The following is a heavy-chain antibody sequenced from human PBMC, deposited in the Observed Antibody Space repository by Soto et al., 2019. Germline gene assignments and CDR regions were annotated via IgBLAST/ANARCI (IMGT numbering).Heavy chain of an antibody. V-gene: IGHV4-39*01. Sequence: PSETLSLTCTVSGGSISSSSYYWGWIRQPPGKGLEWIGSIYYSGSTYYNPSLKSRVTISVDTSKNQFSLKLSSVTAADTAVYYCARHSYSHFDYWGQGTLVTVSS. J-gene: IGHJ4*02. CDR2: IYYSGST. D-gene: IGHD3-10*01. CDR3: ARHSYSHFDY. CDR1: GGSISSSSYY.